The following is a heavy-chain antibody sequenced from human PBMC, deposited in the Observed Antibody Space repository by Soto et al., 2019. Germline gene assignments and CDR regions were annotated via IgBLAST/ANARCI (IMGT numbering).Heavy chain of an antibody. CDR3: ARGIATGQLDP. CDR1: GYTFTSYG. V-gene: IGHV1-18*04. CDR2: ISAYNGNT. Sequence: ASVKVSCKASGYTFTSYGISWVRQAPGQGLEWMGWISAYNGNTNYAQKLQGRVTMTTDTSTSTAYMDLSSLRSEDTAVYYCARGIATGQLDPWGQGTLVTVSS. J-gene: IGHJ5*02. D-gene: IGHD2-15*01.